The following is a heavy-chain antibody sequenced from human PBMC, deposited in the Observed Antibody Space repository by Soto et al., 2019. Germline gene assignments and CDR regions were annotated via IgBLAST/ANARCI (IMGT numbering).Heavy chain of an antibody. CDR3: AHRVFWGPFDCSLGGFDP. D-gene: IGHD3-9*01. V-gene: IGHV2-5*02. CDR1: GFSLSTSGVG. J-gene: IGHJ5*02. Sequence: SGPTLVNPTQTLTLTCTFSGFSLSTSGVGVGWIRQPPGKALEWLALIYWDDDKRYSPSLKSRLTITKDTSKNQVVLTLTNVDPVDTATFYFAHRVFWGPFDCSLGGFDPWGQGTLVTVSS. CDR2: IYWDDDK.